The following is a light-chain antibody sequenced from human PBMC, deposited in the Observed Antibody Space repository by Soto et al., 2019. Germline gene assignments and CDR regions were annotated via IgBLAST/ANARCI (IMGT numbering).Light chain of an antibody. Sequence: QSALTQPASVSGSPGQSITISCTGTSSDVGSYNLVSWYQQHPGKAPKLMIYEGSKRPSGVSNRFSGSKSGNTASLTISGLQAENERDYYCCSYAGSSTHVVFGGGTKLTVL. V-gene: IGLV2-23*01. J-gene: IGLJ2*01. CDR1: SSDVGSYNL. CDR3: CSYAGSSTHVV. CDR2: EGS.